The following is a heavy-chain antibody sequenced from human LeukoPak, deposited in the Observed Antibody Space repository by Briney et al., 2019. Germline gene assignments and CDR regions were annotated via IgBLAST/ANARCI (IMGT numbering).Heavy chain of an antibody. Sequence: PGGSLRLSCAASGFTFSSYGMHWVRQAPGKGLEWVAVISYDGSNKYYADSVKGRFTISRDNSKNTLYLQMISLRVEDTAVYYCARSNHGDARGAHDVLDIWGQGTMVIVSS. CDR3: ARSNHGDARGAHDVLDI. J-gene: IGHJ3*02. D-gene: IGHD4-17*01. V-gene: IGHV3-30*03. CDR2: ISYDGSNK. CDR1: GFTFSSYG.